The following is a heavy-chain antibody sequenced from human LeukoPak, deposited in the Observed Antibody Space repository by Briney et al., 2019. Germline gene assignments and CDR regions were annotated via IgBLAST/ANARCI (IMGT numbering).Heavy chain of an antibody. CDR2: ISWDGGST. CDR3: AKAGNSVEMVPAPYFDY. Sequence: PGGSLRLSCAASGFTFDDYTMHWVRQAPGKGLEWVSLISWDGGSTYYADSVKGRFTISRDNAKNSLYLQMNSLTAEDTAVYYCAKAGNSVEMVPAPYFDYWGQGTLVTVSS. CDR1: GFTFDDYT. J-gene: IGHJ4*02. D-gene: IGHD5-24*01. V-gene: IGHV3-43*01.